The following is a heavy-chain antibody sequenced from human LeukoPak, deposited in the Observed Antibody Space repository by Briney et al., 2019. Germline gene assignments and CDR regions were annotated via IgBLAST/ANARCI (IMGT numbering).Heavy chain of an antibody. Sequence: ASVKVSCKASGYTFTNYGINWVRQAPGQGLEWMGWISAYNGNTNYAQKLQGRVTMTTDTSTSTAYMELRSLRSDDTAVYYCATDKGIAVAAVDYWGQEPRVPLSS. CDR3: ATDKGIAVAAVDY. CDR1: GYTFTNYG. D-gene: IGHD6-19*01. V-gene: IGHV1-18*01. J-gene: IGHJ4*02. CDR2: ISAYNGNT.